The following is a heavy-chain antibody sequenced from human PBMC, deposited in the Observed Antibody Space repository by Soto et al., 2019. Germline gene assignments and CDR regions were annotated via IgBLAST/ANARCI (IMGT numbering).Heavy chain of an antibody. J-gene: IGHJ4*02. CDR3: ARGQEGVVATH. Sequence: QVQLQQWGAGLLKPSETLSLNCAVNGGSLSGYYWSWIRQPPGKGLEWIGEVKDGGHTNYSPSLRGRVTLSSDTSNNQFSLRLNSVTAADTGVYYCARGQEGVVATHWDQGSLVTVSS. D-gene: IGHD5-12*01. CDR1: GGSLSGYY. V-gene: IGHV4-34*01. CDR2: VKDGGHT.